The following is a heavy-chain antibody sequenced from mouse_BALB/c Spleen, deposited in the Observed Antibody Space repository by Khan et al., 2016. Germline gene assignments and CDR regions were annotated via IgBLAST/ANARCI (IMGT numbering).Heavy chain of an antibody. Sequence: EVQLQESGPDLVKPSQSLSLTCTVTGYSIASGYTWHWIRQFPGHKLEWMAYIHYSGTTNYNPSLKSRISITRDPSQNQFFLPLTSVTIEDSATYYYAFPNIYFDSDLAWFTYWGQGTLVTVSA. CDR2: IHYSGTT. CDR3: AFPNIYFDSDLAWFTY. J-gene: IGHJ3*01. D-gene: IGHD2-4*01. V-gene: IGHV3-1*02. CDR1: GYSIASGYT.